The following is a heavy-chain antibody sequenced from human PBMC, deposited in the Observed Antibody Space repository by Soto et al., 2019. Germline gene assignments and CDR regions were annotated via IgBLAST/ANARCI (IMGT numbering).Heavy chain of an antibody. D-gene: IGHD1-26*01. CDR2: ISYDGTNK. V-gene: IGHV3-30-3*01. CDR1: GFTFSSYA. Sequence: QVQLVESGGGVVQPGRSLRPSGAASGFTFSSYAMHWVRHAPGKGLEWVAVISYDGTNKYNVDSVKGRLTSSRENSKNSLYLKMNSLRTEETAVYYFARVRSPDSGPANGMDVWGQGTTVTVSS. J-gene: IGHJ6*02. CDR3: ARVRSPDSGPANGMDV.